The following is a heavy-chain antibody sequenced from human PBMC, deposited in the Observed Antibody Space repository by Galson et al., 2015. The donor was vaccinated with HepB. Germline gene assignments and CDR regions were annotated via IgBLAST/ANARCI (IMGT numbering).Heavy chain of an antibody. V-gene: IGHV3-23*01. J-gene: IGHJ5*02. Sequence: LRLSCAVSGFTFRNYVMTWVRQAPGKGLEWVSSIIGSGGSTFYADSVKGRFTISRDNSKNTLFLQMNGLRVEDTAVYYCAKMGSYGVYDFPPSGQGPLVTVSS. D-gene: IGHD4-17*01. CDR2: IIGSGGST. CDR3: AKMGSYGVYDFPP. CDR1: GFTFRNYV.